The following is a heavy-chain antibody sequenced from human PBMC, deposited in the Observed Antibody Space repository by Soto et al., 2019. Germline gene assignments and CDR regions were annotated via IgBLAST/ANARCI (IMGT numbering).Heavy chain of an antibody. CDR2: ISAYNGNT. CDR1: GYTFTSYG. CDR3: ARDKSSGWHKTPYNYYGLDV. J-gene: IGHJ6*02. Sequence: GASVKVSCKASGYTFTSYGISWVRQAPGQGLEWMGWISAYNGNTNYAQKLQGRVTMTTDTSTSTAYMELRSLRSDDTAVYYCARDKSSGWHKTPYNYYGLDVWGQGTTVTVSS. V-gene: IGHV1-18*04. D-gene: IGHD6-19*01.